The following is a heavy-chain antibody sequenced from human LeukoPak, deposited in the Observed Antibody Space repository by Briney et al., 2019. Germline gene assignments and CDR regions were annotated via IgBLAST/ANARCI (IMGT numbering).Heavy chain of an antibody. D-gene: IGHD6-6*01. V-gene: IGHV1-46*01. CDR3: ARVRIAAPSGGLS. J-gene: IGHJ4*02. Sequence: ASVKVSCKASGYTFTKSYIHWVRQAPGQGLEWMGIINPSGGSTSYAQKFQGRVTMTRDMSTSTVYMELSSLRSEDTAVYYCARVRIAAPSGGLSWGQGTLVTVSS. CDR2: INPSGGST. CDR1: GYTFTKSY.